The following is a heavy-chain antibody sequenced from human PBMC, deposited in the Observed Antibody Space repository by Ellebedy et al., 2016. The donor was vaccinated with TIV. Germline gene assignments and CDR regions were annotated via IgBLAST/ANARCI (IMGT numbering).Heavy chain of an antibody. Sequence: PGGSLRLSCAASGFTFSSYGMSWVRQAPGKGLEWVSAISDSGGSTNYADSVKGRFTISRDNSKNTLYLQMNSLRSEDTAVYYCAKGVVGTYYFDYWGQGTLVTVSS. CDR1: GFTFSSYG. V-gene: IGHV3-23*01. D-gene: IGHD2-15*01. J-gene: IGHJ4*02. CDR2: ISDSGGST. CDR3: AKGVVGTYYFDY.